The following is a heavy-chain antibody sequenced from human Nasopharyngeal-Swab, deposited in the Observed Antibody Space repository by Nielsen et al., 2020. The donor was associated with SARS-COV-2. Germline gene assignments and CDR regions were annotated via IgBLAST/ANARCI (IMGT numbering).Heavy chain of an antibody. CDR3: ARDRPGVATSGEFDY. V-gene: IGHV3-11*06. D-gene: IGHD6-13*01. J-gene: IGHJ4*02. CDR2: ISSSSYFT. CDR1: GFIFSDYY. Sequence: GGSLRLSCAASGFIFSDYYMSWIRQAPGKGLEWVSYISSSSYFTYYADSVKGRFTISRDNAKNSLYLQMNSLRAEDTAVYYCARDRPGVATSGEFDYWGQGTLVTVSS.